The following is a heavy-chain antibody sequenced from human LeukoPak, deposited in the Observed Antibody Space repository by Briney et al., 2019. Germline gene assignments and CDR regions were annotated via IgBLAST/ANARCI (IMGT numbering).Heavy chain of an antibody. CDR3: ARHPYYYGSGSYSGWFDP. Sequence: GASVKVSCKASGGTFSSYAISWVRQAPGQGLEWMGRIISILGIANYAQKFQGRVTITADKSTSTAYMELSSLRSEDTAVYYCARHPYYYGSGSYSGWFDPWGQGTLVTVSS. CDR1: GGTFSSYA. J-gene: IGHJ5*02. CDR2: IISILGIA. D-gene: IGHD3-10*01. V-gene: IGHV1-69*04.